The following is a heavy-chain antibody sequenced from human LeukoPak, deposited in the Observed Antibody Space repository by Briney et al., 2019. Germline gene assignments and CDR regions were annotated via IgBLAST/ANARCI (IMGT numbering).Heavy chain of an antibody. Sequence: PGGSLRLSCAASGFTFSSYAMSWVRQAPGKGLEWVSAISGSGGSTYYADSVKGRFTISRDNSKNTLYLQMNSLRAEDTAVYYCAKAYHYYDSSGYRRGDDYWGQGTLVTVSS. CDR3: AKAYHYYDSSGYRRGDDY. CDR2: ISGSGGST. J-gene: IGHJ4*02. V-gene: IGHV3-23*01. D-gene: IGHD3-22*01. CDR1: GFTFSSYA.